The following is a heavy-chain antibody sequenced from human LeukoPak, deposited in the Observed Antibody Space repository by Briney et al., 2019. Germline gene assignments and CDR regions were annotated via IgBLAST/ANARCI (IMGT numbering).Heavy chain of an antibody. CDR2: MNPNSGNT. J-gene: IGHJ4*02. D-gene: IGHD3-3*01. CDR1: GYTFTSYD. Sequence: GATVKVSCKASGYTFTSYDINWVRQATGQGLEWMGWMNPNSGNTGYAQKFQGRVTITRNTSISTAYMELSSLRSEDTAVYYCARVVTIFGVAFHYWGQGTLVTVSS. V-gene: IGHV1-8*03. CDR3: ARVVTIFGVAFHY.